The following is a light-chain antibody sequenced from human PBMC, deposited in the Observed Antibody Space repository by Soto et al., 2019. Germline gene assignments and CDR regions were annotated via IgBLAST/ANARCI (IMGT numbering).Light chain of an antibody. J-gene: IGKJ2*01. CDR2: DAS. CDR1: QSVSSY. CDR3: QHYNNWPPYT. Sequence: EIVLTQSPATLSLSPGERATLSCRASQSVSSYLAWYQQKPGQAPRLLIYDASNRATGIPARFSGSGSGTEFTLTISSLQSEDFAVYYCQHYNNWPPYTFGQGTKVDIK. V-gene: IGKV3-11*01.